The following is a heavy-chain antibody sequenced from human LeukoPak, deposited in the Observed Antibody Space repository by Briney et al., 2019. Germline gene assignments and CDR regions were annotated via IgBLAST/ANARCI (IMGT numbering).Heavy chain of an antibody. D-gene: IGHD5-18*01. Sequence: PGGSLRLSCAASGFTFSSYGMHWVRQAPGKGLVWVSRINSDGSSTSYADSVKGRFTISRDNAKNTLYLQMNSLRAEDTAVYYCARDRRYSYYFDYWGQGTLVTVSS. CDR2: INSDGSST. CDR3: ARDRRYSYYFDY. J-gene: IGHJ4*02. V-gene: IGHV3-74*01. CDR1: GFTFSSYG.